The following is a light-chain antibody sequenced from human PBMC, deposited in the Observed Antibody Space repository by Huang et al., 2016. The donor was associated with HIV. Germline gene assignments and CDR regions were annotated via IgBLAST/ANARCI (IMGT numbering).Light chain of an antibody. V-gene: IGKV3-20*01. J-gene: IGKJ4*01. CDR2: DAS. CDR3: QQYSNSPLLT. Sequence: IVLTQSPGTLSLSPGESATLSCRASQSVISGYLAWYQQKPGQAPRLLIYDASTRATDIPDRFSGSGSGTDFTLTISRLEPEDFAVYYCQQYSNSPLLTFGGGTKVEIK. CDR1: QSVISGY.